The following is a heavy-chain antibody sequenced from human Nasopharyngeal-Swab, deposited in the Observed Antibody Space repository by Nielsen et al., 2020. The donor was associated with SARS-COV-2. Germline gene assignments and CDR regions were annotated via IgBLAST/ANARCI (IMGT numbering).Heavy chain of an antibody. CDR3: AKSGAAGIVGAGGDYFDY. D-gene: IGHD1-26*01. J-gene: IGHJ4*02. CDR2: ISSSGSTI. CDR1: GFTFSDYY. Sequence: GGSLRLSCAASGFTFSDYYMSWIRQAPGKGLEWVSYISSSGSTIYCADSVKGRFTISRDNAKNSLYLQMNSLRAEDTAVYYCAKSGAAGIVGAGGDYFDYWGQGTLVTVSS. V-gene: IGHV3-11*04.